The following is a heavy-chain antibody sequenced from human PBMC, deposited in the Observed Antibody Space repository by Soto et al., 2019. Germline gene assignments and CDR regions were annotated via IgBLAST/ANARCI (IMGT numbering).Heavy chain of an antibody. CDR2: ISSSSSYI. CDR3: ARGEGEWDFYYYYMDV. J-gene: IGHJ6*03. D-gene: IGHD3-16*01. Sequence: GGSLRLSCAASGFTFSSYSMNWVRQAPGKGLEWVSSISSSSSYIYYADSVKGRFTISRDNAKNSLYLQMNSLRAEDTAVYYCARGEGEWDFYYYYMDVWGKGTTVTVSS. CDR1: GFTFSSYS. V-gene: IGHV3-21*01.